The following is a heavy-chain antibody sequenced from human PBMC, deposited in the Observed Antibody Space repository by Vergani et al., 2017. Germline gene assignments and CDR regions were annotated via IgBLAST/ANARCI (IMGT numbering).Heavy chain of an antibody. CDR2: ISGSGGST. Sequence: EVQLLESGGGLVQPGGSLRLSCAASGFTFSSYAMSWVRQAPGKGLEWVSAISGSGGSTYYADSVKGRFTISRDNSKNTLYLQMNSLRAEDTAVYYCAKEKKSRFPLSGSFDYWGQGTLVTVSS. CDR3: AKEKKSRFPLSGSFDY. CDR1: GFTFSSYA. D-gene: IGHD1-26*01. V-gene: IGHV3-23*01. J-gene: IGHJ4*02.